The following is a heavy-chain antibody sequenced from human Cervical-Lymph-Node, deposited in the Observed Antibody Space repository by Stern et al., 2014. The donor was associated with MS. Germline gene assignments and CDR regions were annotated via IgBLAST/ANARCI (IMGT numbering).Heavy chain of an antibody. CDR1: GFSLSTNGVA. CDR3: VYAPPGGFLEDAFDI. Sequence: QITLKESGPTLVKPTETLRLNCTFSGFSLSTNGVAVGWIRQTPGKALEFLALIYWDGDKRYNPSLKRRLPITTDTSQCQVVLKMTSLDPVDTATYYCVYAPPGGFLEDAFDIWGQGTMVTISS. J-gene: IGHJ3*02. V-gene: IGHV2-5*02. CDR2: IYWDGDK. D-gene: IGHD4-23*01.